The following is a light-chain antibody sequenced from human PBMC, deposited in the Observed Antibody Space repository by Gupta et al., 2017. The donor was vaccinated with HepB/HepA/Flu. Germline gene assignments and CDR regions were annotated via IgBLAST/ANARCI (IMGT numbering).Light chain of an antibody. Sequence: DIQMTQSPSTLSASVGDRVTITCRASQSISSWLAWYQQKPGKAPKLLIYKASSLESGVPSRFSGSGSGTEFTLTIASLQADDFATYYCQQYNSYSPTFGQGTKLEIK. CDR1: QSISSW. V-gene: IGKV1-5*03. CDR2: KAS. CDR3: QQYNSYSPT. J-gene: IGKJ1*01.